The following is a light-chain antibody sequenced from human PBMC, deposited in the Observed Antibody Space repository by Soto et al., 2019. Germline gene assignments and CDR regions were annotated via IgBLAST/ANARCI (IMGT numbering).Light chain of an antibody. J-gene: IGKJ1*01. V-gene: IGKV3-20*01. CDR2: GAS. CDR3: QKFDGTGT. CDR1: QSVSSSY. Sequence: EIVLTQSPGTLSLSPGERATLSCRASQSVSSSYLAWYQQKPGQAPRLLIYGASSRATGIPDRFSGSGSGTDFTLTISRLEPEDFAVYYCQKFDGTGTFGQGTKVDIK.